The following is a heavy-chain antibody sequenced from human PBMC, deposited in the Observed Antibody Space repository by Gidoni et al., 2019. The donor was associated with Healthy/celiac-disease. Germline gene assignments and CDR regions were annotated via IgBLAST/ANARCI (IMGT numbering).Heavy chain of an antibody. D-gene: IGHD1-7*01. CDR1: GFTFRSYD. V-gene: IGHV3-13*01. CDR2: IGTAGDT. Sequence: EVQLVESGGGLVQPGGSLRLSCAASGFTFRSYDMHWVRQATGKGLEWVSAIGTAGDTYYPGSVKGRFTISRENAKNSLYLQMNSLRAGDTAVYYCARGGPRTTFKYYGMDVWGQGTTVTVSS. J-gene: IGHJ6*02. CDR3: ARGGPRTTFKYYGMDV.